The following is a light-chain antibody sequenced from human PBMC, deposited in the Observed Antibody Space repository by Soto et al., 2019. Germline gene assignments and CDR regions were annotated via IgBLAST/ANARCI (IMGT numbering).Light chain of an antibody. CDR2: GNS. V-gene: IGLV1-40*01. J-gene: IGLJ3*02. CDR3: QSYDRSLSGWV. CDR1: SSNIGAGYD. Sequence: QSVLTQAPSVSGAPGQRVTISCTGSSSNIGAGYDVHWYQQLPETAPKLLIYGNSNRPSGVPDRFSGSKSGTSASLAITGIQAEEEADYYCQSYDRSLSGWVFGGGTKLTVL.